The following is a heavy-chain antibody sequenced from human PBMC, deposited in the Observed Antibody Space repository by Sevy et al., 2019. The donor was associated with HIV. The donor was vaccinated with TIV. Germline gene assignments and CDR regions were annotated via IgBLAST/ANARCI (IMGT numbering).Heavy chain of an antibody. CDR3: AKRSAVGTIQH. CDR2: ISYDGSNK. V-gene: IGHV3-30*18. D-gene: IGHD1-26*01. CDR1: GFTFSSYG. J-gene: IGHJ1*01. Sequence: GGSLRLSCAASGFTFSSYGMHWVRQAPGKGLEWVAVISYDGSNKYYADSVKGRFTISRDNSKNTLYLQMNSLRAEDTAVYYCAKRSAVGTIQHWGQGTLVTVSS.